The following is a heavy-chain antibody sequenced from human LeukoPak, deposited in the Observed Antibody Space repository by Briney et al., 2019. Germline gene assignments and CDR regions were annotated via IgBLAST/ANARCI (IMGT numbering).Heavy chain of an antibody. J-gene: IGHJ4*02. CDR2: TYYRSKWYN. CDR1: GDSVSSNSAA. V-gene: IGHV6-1*01. CDR3: ARGVGSGWYGSFDY. Sequence: LSQTLSLTCAISGDSVSSNSAAWDWIRQSPSRGLEWLGRTYYRSKWYNDYAVSVKSRITINPDTSKNQFSLQLNSVTPEDTAVYYCARGVGSGWYGSFDYWGQGTLVTVSS. D-gene: IGHD6-19*01.